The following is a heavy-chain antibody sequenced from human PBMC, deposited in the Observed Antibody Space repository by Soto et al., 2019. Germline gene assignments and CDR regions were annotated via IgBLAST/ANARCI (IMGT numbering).Heavy chain of an antibody. CDR1: GGSICSGGYS. J-gene: IGHJ6*02. V-gene: IGHV4-30-2*01. CDR2: IYHSGST. Sequence: SETLSLTCAVSGGSICSGGYSWTWIRQPPGKGLEWIGYIYHSGSTYYNPSLKSRVTISADRSKNQFSLKLNSVTAADTAVYYCARVPDVWGQGTTVTVSS. CDR3: ARVPDV.